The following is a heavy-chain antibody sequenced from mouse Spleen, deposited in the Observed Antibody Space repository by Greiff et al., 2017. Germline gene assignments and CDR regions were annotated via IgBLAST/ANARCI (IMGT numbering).Heavy chain of an antibody. V-gene: IGHV1-69*02. J-gene: IGHJ1*01. CDR1: GYTFTSYW. D-gene: IGHD1-1*01. Sequence: QVQLQQPGAELVRPGASVKLSCKASGYTFTSYWINWVKQRPGQGLEWIGNIYPSDSYTNYNQKFKDKATLTVDKSSSTAYMQLSSPTSEDSAVYYCTRAGFITTVVVPGWYFDVWGAGTTVTVSS. CDR3: TRAGFITTVVVPGWYFDV. CDR2: IYPSDSYT.